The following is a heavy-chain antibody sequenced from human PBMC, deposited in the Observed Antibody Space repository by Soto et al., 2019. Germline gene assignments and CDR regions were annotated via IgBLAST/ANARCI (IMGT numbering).Heavy chain of an antibody. CDR1: GYTFTSYG. V-gene: IGHV1-18*04. CDR3: ARDPKYNWTYVEYYYGMDV. D-gene: IGHD1-7*01. CDR2: ISAYNGNT. J-gene: IGHJ6*02. Sequence: ASVKVSCKASGYTFTSYGISWVRQAPGQGLEWMGWISAYNGNTNYAQKLQGRVTMTTDTSTSTAYMELRSLRSDDTAVYYCARDPKYNWTYVEYYYGMDVWGQGTTVTVSS.